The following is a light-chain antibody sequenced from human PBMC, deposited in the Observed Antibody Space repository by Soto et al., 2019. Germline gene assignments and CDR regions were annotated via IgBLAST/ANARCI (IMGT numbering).Light chain of an antibody. CDR2: EVS. V-gene: IGKV2-30*02. CDR1: QSLIHSDGNTY. Sequence: DVVMTQSPLSLPVTLGQPASISCRSSQSLIHSDGNTYLSWFQQRPGKSPRRLIYEVSDLDSGVPDRFTGSGSGTDFTLKISRVEAEDVCVYYCMQGTHWPWTFGQGTEVEIK. CDR3: MQGTHWPWT. J-gene: IGKJ1*01.